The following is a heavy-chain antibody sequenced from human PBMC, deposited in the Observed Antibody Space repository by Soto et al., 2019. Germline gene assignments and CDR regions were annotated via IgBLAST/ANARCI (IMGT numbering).Heavy chain of an antibody. CDR1: GGSISSSSYY. CDR3: ARVGGYSYGYWYFDF. J-gene: IGHJ2*01. CDR2: IYYSGST. D-gene: IGHD5-18*01. V-gene: IGHV4-39*01. Sequence: SETLSLTCTVSGGSISSSSYYWGWIRQPPGKGLEWIGSIYYSGSTYYNPSLKSRVTISVDTSKNQFSLKLSSVTAADTAVYYCARVGGYSYGYWYFDFWGRGSLVTGSS.